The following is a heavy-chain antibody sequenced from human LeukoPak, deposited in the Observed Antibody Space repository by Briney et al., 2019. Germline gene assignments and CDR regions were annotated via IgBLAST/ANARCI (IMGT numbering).Heavy chain of an antibody. Sequence: GGSLRLSCAASGVTFSSYWMSWVSQAPGKGLEWVANIKQDGSEKYYVDSVKGRFTISRDNAKNSRYLQMNSLRAEDTAVYYCARGLEVVTAGDYWGQGTLVTVSS. CDR1: GVTFSSYW. CDR3: ARGLEVVTAGDY. V-gene: IGHV3-7*01. J-gene: IGHJ4*02. D-gene: IGHD4-23*01. CDR2: IKQDGSEK.